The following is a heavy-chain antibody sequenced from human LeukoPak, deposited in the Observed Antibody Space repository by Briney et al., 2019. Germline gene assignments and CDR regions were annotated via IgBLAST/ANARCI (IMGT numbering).Heavy chain of an antibody. V-gene: IGHV4-38-2*02. CDR2: IYHSGST. J-gene: IGHJ5*02. D-gene: IGHD6-6*01. CDR3: ARHTLYSSSGWFDP. CDR1: GYSISSGYY. Sequence: PSETLSLTCTVSGYSISSGYYWGWIRQPPGKGLEWIGSIYHSGSTYYNPSLKSRVTISVDTSKNQFSLKLSSVTAADTAVYYCARHTLYSSSGWFDPWGQGTLVTVSS.